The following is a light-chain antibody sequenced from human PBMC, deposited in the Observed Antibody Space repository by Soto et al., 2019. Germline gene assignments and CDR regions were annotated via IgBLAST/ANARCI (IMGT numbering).Light chain of an antibody. CDR2: VTSDGSH. CDR3: QAWGTGGV. V-gene: IGLV4-69*01. J-gene: IGLJ3*02. CDR1: SGHSDYA. Sequence: QLVLTQSPSASASPGASVKLTCTLSSGHSDYAIAWHQQQPEKGPRYLMTVTSDGSHTKGDGIPDRFSGSSSGADRYLTISSLRSDDDADYYCQAWGTGGVFGGGTKLTVL.